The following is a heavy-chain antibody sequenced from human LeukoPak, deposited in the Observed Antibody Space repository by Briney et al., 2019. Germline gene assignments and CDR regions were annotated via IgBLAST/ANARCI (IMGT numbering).Heavy chain of an antibody. J-gene: IGHJ4*02. CDR2: IYYSGST. V-gene: IGHV4-39*01. CDR1: GGSISSSSYY. CDR3: ARLRIAARPRFDY. D-gene: IGHD6-6*01. Sequence: SETLSLTCTVSGGSISSSSYYWGWIRQPPGKGLEWIGSIYYSGSTYYNPSLTSRVTISVDTSKNQFSLKLSSVTAADTAVYNCARLRIAARPRFDYWGQGTLVTVSS.